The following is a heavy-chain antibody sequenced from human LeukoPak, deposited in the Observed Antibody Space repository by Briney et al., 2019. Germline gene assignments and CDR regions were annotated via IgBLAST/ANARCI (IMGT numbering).Heavy chain of an antibody. CDR1: GYTFTSYY. CDR2: IAPSDGGT. CDR3: TREGGCSGGSCYRFDP. Sequence: GASVKVSCKTSGYTFTSYYMRWVRQAPGQGLEWMGAIAPSDGGTNYAQKFQGRVTMTRDTSTSTVYMDLSSLRSEDTAVYYCTREGGCSGGSCYRFDPWGQGALVTVSS. J-gene: IGHJ5*02. V-gene: IGHV1-46*03. D-gene: IGHD2-15*01.